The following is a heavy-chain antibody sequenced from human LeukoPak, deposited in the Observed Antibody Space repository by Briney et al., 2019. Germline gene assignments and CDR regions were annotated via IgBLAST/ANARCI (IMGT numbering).Heavy chain of an antibody. Sequence: SVKVSCKASGGTFSSYAISWVRQAPGQGLEWMGGIIPIFGTANYAQKFQGRVTITTDESTSTAYMELSSLRSEDTAVYYCATALVRRYYYYYMDVWGEGTTVTVSS. D-gene: IGHD2-8*02. CDR2: IIPIFGTA. J-gene: IGHJ6*03. CDR1: GGTFSSYA. V-gene: IGHV1-69*05. CDR3: ATALVRRYYYYYMDV.